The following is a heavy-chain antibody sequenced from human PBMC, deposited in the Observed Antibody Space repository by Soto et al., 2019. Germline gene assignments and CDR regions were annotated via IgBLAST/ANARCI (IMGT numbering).Heavy chain of an antibody. CDR2: IYTSGST. CDR3: ARVGPKGFDP. Sequence: SDTLSLTCTVSCGSTSSYYGGWIRQPAGKGLEWIGRIYTSGSTNYNPSLKSRVTMSVDTSKNQFSLKLSSVTAADTAVYYCARVGPKGFDPWGQGTLVTVSS. D-gene: IGHD3-16*01. V-gene: IGHV4-4*07. J-gene: IGHJ5*02. CDR1: CGSTSSYY.